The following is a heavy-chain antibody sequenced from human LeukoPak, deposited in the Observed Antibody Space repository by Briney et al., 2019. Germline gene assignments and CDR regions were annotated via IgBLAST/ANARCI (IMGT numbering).Heavy chain of an antibody. V-gene: IGHV1-46*01. CDR2: INPSGGST. D-gene: IGHD6-13*01. Sequence: ASVKVSCKASGYTFTSYYMHWVRQAPGQGLEWMGIINPSGGSTSYAQKFQGRVTMTRDTSTSTVYMELSSLRSDDTAVYYCAREGIAAAGPDHYYYMDVWGKGTTVTISS. J-gene: IGHJ6*03. CDR1: GYTFTSYY. CDR3: AREGIAAAGPDHYYYMDV.